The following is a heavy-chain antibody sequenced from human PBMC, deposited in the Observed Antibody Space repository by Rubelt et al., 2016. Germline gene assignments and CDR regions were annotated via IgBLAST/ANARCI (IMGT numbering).Heavy chain of an antibody. V-gene: IGHV3-30*04. J-gene: IGHJ4*02. D-gene: IGHD5-18*01. CDR1: GFTFSSYA. CDR3: ARARGYRSGFRDYYIDY. Sequence: QVQLVESGGGVVQPGRSLRLSCAASGFTFSSYAMHWVRQAPGKGLECVAVISYDGSNKYYADSVKGRFTISRDNSKNTLYLQMNSMRAEDTAVEYCARARGYRSGFRDYYIDYWGQGTLVTVSS. CDR2: ISYDGSNK.